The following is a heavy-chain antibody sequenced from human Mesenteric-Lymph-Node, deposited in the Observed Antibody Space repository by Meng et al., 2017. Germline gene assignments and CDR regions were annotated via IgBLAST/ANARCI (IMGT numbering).Heavy chain of an antibody. V-gene: IGHV4-30-4*01. Sequence: QGQLQESGPGLVKPSQTLSLPFTVSGGSISSGDYYWSWIRQPPGKGLEWIGYIYYSGSTYYNPSLKSRVTISVDTSKNQFSLKLSSVTAADTAVYYCARGYYDSSGYGYWYFDLWGRGTLVTVSS. D-gene: IGHD3-22*01. CDR2: IYYSGST. J-gene: IGHJ2*01. CDR3: ARGYYDSSGYGYWYFDL. CDR1: GGSISSGDYY.